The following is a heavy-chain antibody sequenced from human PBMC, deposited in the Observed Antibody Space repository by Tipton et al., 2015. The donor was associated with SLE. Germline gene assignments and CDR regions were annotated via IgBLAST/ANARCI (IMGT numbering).Heavy chain of an antibody. CDR2: ISWNSGSI. CDR1: GFTFDDYA. J-gene: IGHJ4*02. CDR3: AREEDGENFDY. Sequence: RSLRLSCAASGFTFDDYAMHWVRQAPGKGLEWVSGISWNSGSIGYADSVKGRFTISRDNAKNSLYLQMNSLRAEDTAVYYCAREEDGENFDYWGQGTLVTVSS. V-gene: IGHV3-9*01. D-gene: IGHD4-17*01.